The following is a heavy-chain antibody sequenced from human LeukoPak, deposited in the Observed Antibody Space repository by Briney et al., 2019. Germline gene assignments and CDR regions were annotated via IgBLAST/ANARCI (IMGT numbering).Heavy chain of an antibody. V-gene: IGHV1-2*04. CDR1: GYTFTTFY. J-gene: IGHJ4*02. CDR3: ARAHYGDYGGYYFDY. CDR2: INPNSGGT. D-gene: IGHD4-17*01. Sequence: ASVKVSCKASGYTFTTFYMHWVRQAPGQGLEWMGWINPNSGGTNYAQKFQGWVTMTRDTSISTAYMELSRLRSDDTAVYYCARAHYGDYGGYYFDYWGQGTLVTFSS.